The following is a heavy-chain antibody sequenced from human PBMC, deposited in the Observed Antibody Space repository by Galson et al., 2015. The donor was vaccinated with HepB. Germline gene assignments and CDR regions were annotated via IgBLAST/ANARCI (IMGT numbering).Heavy chain of an antibody. Sequence: SLRLSCAASGFTFSSYGMHWVRQAPGKGLEWVAVIWYDGSNKYYADSVKGRFTISRDNSMNTLCLQMNSLRAEDTAVYYCAKDLSRYGFRQGTRRDNYWGQGTLVTVSS. CDR3: AKDLSRYGFRQGTRRDNY. J-gene: IGHJ4*02. D-gene: IGHD1-1*01. CDR2: IWYDGSNK. V-gene: IGHV3-33*06. CDR1: GFTFSSYG.